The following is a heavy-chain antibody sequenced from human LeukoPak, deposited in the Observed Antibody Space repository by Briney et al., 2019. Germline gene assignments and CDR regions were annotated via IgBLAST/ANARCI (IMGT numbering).Heavy chain of an antibody. J-gene: IGHJ4*02. V-gene: IGHV4-4*07. CDR2: IYTSGST. CDR3: ARDGGYSYGYAEYYFDY. Sequence: PSETLSLTRTVSGGSISSYYWSWIRQPAGKGLEWIGRIYTSGSTNYNPSLKSRVTMSVDTSKNQFSLKLSSVTAADTAVYYCARDGGYSYGYAEYYFDYWGQGTLVTVSS. D-gene: IGHD5-18*01. CDR1: GGSISSYY.